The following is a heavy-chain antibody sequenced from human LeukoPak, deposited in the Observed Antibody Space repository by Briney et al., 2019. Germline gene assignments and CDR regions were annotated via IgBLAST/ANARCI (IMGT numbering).Heavy chain of an antibody. J-gene: IGHJ4*02. V-gene: IGHV4-34*01. CDR1: GGSFSGYY. CDR2: INHSGST. CDR3: ARGRSRYDYVWGSYRSTYYFDY. D-gene: IGHD3-16*02. Sequence: SETLSLTCAVYGGSFSGYYWSWIRQPPGKGLEWIGEINHSGSTNYNPSLKRRVTISVDTSKNQFSLKLSSVTAADTAVYYCARGRSRYDYVWGSYRSTYYFDYWGQGTLVTVSS.